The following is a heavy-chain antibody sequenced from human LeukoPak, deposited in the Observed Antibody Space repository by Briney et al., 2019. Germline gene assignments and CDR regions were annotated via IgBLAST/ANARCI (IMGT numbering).Heavy chain of an antibody. V-gene: IGHV1-18*01. CDR2: ISAYNGNT. J-gene: IGHJ5*02. Sequence: ASVKVSCKASGYTFTSYGISWVRQAPGQGLEWMGWISAYNGNTNYAQKLQGRVTMTRDTSISTAYMELTRLRSDDTAVYYSARERGNYDILTDYYEGNGFDPWGQGTLVTVSS. D-gene: IGHD3-9*01. CDR1: GYTFTSYG. CDR3: ARERGNYDILTDYYEGNGFDP.